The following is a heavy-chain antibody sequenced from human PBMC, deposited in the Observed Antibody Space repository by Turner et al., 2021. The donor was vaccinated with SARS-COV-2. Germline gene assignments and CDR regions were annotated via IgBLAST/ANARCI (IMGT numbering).Heavy chain of an antibody. J-gene: IGHJ4*02. CDR1: GFTFSRYG. V-gene: IGHV3-33*01. D-gene: IGHD4-17*01. CDR2: IWYDGRNK. Sequence: QVQLVESGGGVVPPGRSLRLACAASGFTFSRYGMHWVRQAPGKGLEWVAAIWYDGRNKYYADSVKGRFTISRDNSKNTLYLQMNSLRAEDTAVYYCARDSTVVTPVDYYVDYWGQGTLVTVSS. CDR3: ARDSTVVTPVDYYVDY.